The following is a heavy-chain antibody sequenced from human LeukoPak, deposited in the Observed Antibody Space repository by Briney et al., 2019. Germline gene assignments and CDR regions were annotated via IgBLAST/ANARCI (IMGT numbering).Heavy chain of an antibody. CDR3: AHSNMWLVNWFDP. D-gene: IGHD6-19*01. CDR2: IYWNDEK. V-gene: IGHV2-5*01. Sequence: SGPTLVNPTQTLTLTCTFSGFSLSTSGVAVGWIRQPPGKALEWLALIYWNDEKHYRPALKNRLTITKYTSKNQVVLTMTNTDPVDTATYYCAHSNMWLVNWFDPWGQGTLVTVSS. J-gene: IGHJ5*02. CDR1: GFSLSTSGVA.